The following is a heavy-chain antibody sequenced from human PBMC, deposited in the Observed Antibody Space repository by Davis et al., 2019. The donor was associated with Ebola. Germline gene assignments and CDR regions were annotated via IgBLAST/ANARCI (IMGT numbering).Heavy chain of an antibody. D-gene: IGHD2-8*01. CDR2: IYWDDDK. J-gene: IGHJ4*02. CDR1: GGSISSSSYY. CDR3: AHTNVWTRPFHY. V-gene: IGHV2-5*02. Sequence: TLSLTCTVSGGSISSSSYYWGWIRQPPGKALEWLALIYWDDDKRYSPSLKSRLTITKDTSKNQVVLTMTNMDPVDTATYYCAHTNVWTRPFHYWGQGTLVTVSS.